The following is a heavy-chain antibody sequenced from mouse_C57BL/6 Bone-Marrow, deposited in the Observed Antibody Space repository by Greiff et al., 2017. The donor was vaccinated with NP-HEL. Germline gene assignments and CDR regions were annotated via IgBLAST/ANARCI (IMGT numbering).Heavy chain of an antibody. Sequence: VQLQESGPVLVKPGPSVKISCKASGFTFTDYYMHWVKQSHGKSLEWIGLVYPYNGGPSYNQKFKGKATLTVDTSSSTAYMELNSLTSEDSAVYYCARSTYDGYYFAWFAYWGQGTLVTVSA. V-gene: IGHV1-36*01. D-gene: IGHD2-3*01. J-gene: IGHJ3*01. CDR3: ARSTYDGYYFAWFAY. CDR2: VYPYNGGP. CDR1: GFTFTDYY.